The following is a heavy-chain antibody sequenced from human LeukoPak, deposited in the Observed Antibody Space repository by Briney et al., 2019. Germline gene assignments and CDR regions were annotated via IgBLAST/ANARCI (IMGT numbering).Heavy chain of an antibody. CDR2: INHSGST. V-gene: IGHV4-34*01. J-gene: IGHJ5*02. CDR1: GGSFSGYY. D-gene: IGHD5-12*01. CDR3: ARGGSVDIVATIRRNRWFDP. Sequence: SETLSLTCAVYGGSFSGYYWSWIRQPPGKGLEWIGEINHSGSTNYNPSLKSRVTISVDTSKNQFSLKLSSVTAADTAVYYCARGGSVDIVATIRRNRWFDPWGQGTLVTVSS.